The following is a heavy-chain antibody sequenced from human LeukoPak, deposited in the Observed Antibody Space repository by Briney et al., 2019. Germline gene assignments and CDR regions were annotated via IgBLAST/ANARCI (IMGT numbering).Heavy chain of an antibody. J-gene: IGHJ6*03. V-gene: IGHV3-30*18. CDR1: GFTFSSYS. D-gene: IGHD3-3*01. CDR3: AKDGTYYDSWSGSDADYYYYMDV. CDR2: MSYDGSNK. Sequence: PGGSLRLSCADSGFTFSSYSMHWVHQAPGKGLERVAVMSYDGSNKYCADSVKGRFTISRDNSKNTLYLQMNSLRAEDTAVYYCAKDGTYYDSWSGSDADYYYYMDVWGKGTTVTVSS.